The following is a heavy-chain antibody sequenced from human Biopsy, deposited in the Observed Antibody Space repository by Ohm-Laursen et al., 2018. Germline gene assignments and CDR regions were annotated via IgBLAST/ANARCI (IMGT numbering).Heavy chain of an antibody. CDR1: GYTLTELS. CDR2: FDREERKT. CDR3: ATGPYHDTRFYYNVRPFDF. Sequence: ASVKASCKVSGYTLTELSIHWVRQTGGKGLEWMGGFDREERKTVYAEKFQGRVTMTEDTSTDTVYMEVTSLRSDDTAVYYCATGPYHDTRFYYNVRPFDFWGQGTLVTVSS. J-gene: IGHJ4*02. V-gene: IGHV1-24*01. D-gene: IGHD3-10*01.